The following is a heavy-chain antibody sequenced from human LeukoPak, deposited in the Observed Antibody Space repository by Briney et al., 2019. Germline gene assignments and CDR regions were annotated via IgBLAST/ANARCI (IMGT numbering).Heavy chain of an antibody. J-gene: IGHJ4*02. CDR1: GFTVSSNY. Sequence: GGSLRLSCAASGFTVSSNYMSWVRQAPGKGLEWVAVISYDGSNKYYADSVKGRFTISRDNSKNTLYLQMNSLRAEDTAVYYCARDFCSTSCNLGYWGQGTLVTVSS. CDR2: ISYDGSNK. D-gene: IGHD2-2*01. V-gene: IGHV3-30*03. CDR3: ARDFCSTSCNLGY.